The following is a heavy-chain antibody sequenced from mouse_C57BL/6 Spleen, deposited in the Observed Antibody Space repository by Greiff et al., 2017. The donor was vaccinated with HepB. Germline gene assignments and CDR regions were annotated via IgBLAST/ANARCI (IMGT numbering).Heavy chain of an antibody. CDR2: IDPSDSYT. CDR1: GYTFTSYW. V-gene: IGHV1-50*01. D-gene: IGHD1-1*01. Sequence: QVQLQQPGAELVKPGASVKLSCKASGYTFTSYWMQWVKQRPGQGLEWIGEIDPSDSYTNYNQKFKGKATLTVDTSSSTAYMQLSSLTSEDSAVYYCARRDGRSWAWFAYWGQGTLVTVSA. CDR3: ARRDGRSWAWFAY. J-gene: IGHJ3*01.